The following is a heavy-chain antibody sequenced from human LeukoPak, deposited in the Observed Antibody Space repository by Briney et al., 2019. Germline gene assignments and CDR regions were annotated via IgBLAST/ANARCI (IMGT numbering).Heavy chain of an antibody. Sequence: GGSLRLSCAASGFTFSSYAMSWVRQAPGKGLEWASAISGRGGSTYYADSVKGRFTISTDNSKNTLYLQMNSLRAGDTAVYFCAKSSGRDGSLWGQGTLVTVSS. V-gene: IGHV3-23*01. CDR2: ISGRGGST. D-gene: IGHD5-24*01. CDR1: GFTFSSYA. CDR3: AKSSGRDGSL. J-gene: IGHJ4*02.